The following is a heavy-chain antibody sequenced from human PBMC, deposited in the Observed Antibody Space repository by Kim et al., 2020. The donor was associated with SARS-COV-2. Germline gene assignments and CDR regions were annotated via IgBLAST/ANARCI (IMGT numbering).Heavy chain of an antibody. Sequence: YYADSVKGRFTISRANSKNTLYLQMNSLRAEDTAVYYCARSVGATYYFDYWGQGTLVTVSS. J-gene: IGHJ4*02. D-gene: IGHD1-26*01. V-gene: IGHV3-66*01. CDR3: ARSVGATYYFDY.